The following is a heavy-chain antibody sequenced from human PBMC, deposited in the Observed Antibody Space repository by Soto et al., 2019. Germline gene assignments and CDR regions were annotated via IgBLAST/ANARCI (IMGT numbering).Heavy chain of an antibody. CDR1: GFTFSSYA. CDR2: ISDSGGST. V-gene: IGHV3-23*01. Sequence: PGESLKISCAASGFTFSSYAMNWVRQAPGKGLEWVSGISDSGGSTDYADSVKGRFTISRDNSKNTLYLQMNSLRAEDTAVYYCAKLSQDEPTPNWGQGTLVTVSS. CDR3: AKLSQDEPTPN. J-gene: IGHJ4*02.